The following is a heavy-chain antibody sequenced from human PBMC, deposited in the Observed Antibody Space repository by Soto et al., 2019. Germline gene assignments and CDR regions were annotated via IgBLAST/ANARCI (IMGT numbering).Heavy chain of an antibody. CDR3: ARVKKGYSSSWPDY. CDR1: GFTFSSYG. D-gene: IGHD6-13*01. V-gene: IGHV3-33*01. J-gene: IGHJ4*02. CDR2: IWYDGSNK. Sequence: AGGSLRLSCAASGFTFSSYGMHWVRQAPGKGLEWVAVIWYDGSNKYYADSVKGRFTISRDNSKNTLYLQMNSLRAEDTAVYYCARVKKGYSSSWPDYWGQGTLVTVSS.